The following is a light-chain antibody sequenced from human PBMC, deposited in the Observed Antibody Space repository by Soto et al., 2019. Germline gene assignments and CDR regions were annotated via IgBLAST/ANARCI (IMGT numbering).Light chain of an antibody. J-gene: IGKJ1*01. CDR3: QQYNTWPRT. CDR1: QSVNRN. Sequence: EIVMTQSPATLSVSPGERATLSCRASQSVNRNIAWSQQKPGQAPRLLIYGASTRATGVPARFSGSGSGTEFTLTISSLQSEDFAVYYCQQYNTWPRTFGQGTKVEIK. CDR2: GAS. V-gene: IGKV3-15*01.